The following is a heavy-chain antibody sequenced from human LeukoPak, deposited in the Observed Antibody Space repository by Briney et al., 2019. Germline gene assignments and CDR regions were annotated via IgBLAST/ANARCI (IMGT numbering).Heavy chain of an antibody. CDR2: ISGSGGST. J-gene: IGHJ4*02. CDR3: AKGPTPGEVDY. D-gene: IGHD3-10*01. CDR1: GFTFSNYA. V-gene: IGHV3-23*01. Sequence: GGSLRLSCATSGFTFSNYAMTWVRQTPGKGLEWVSAISGSGGSTYYADSVKGRFTISRDNSKNTLYLQMNSLRAEDTAVYYCAKGPTPGEVDYWGQGTLVTVSS.